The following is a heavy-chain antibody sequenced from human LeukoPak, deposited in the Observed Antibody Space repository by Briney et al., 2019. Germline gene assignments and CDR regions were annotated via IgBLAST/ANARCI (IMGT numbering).Heavy chain of an antibody. CDR2: ISYDGSNK. CDR1: GFTFSSYA. V-gene: IGHV3-30-3*01. J-gene: IGHJ4*02. D-gene: IGHD3-22*01. Sequence: PGGSLRLSCAASGFTFSSYAMDWVRQAPGKGLEWVAVISYDGSNKYYADSVKGRFTISRDNAKNSLYLQMNSLRAEDTAVYYCARGLSYYYDSSGHQDYWGQGTLVTVSS. CDR3: ARGLSYYYDSSGHQDY.